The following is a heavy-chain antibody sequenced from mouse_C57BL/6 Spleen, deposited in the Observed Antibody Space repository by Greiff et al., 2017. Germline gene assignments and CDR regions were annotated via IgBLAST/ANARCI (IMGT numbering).Heavy chain of an antibody. V-gene: IGHV2-2*01. CDR3: ARKCYGSSWNWYFDV. D-gene: IGHD1-1*01. CDR2: IGSGGST. CDR1: GFSLTSYG. Sequence: VQVVESGPGLVQPSQSLSITCTVSGFSLTSYGVHWVRQSPGQGLEWMGVIGSGGSTDHNAPFISRLSNSNDNSKRQVFFQMNGLYADDTAVNGGARKCYGSSWNWYFDVWGTGTTVTVSS. J-gene: IGHJ1*03.